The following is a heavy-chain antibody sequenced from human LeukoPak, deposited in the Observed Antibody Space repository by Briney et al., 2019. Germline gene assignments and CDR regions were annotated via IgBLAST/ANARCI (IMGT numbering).Heavy chain of an antibody. CDR3: ATDYGDYEPIDY. Sequence: GSLRLSCTASGVSLSNYAMHWVRRPPGRGLEWVAVISFDGTNKYYGDSVEGRFSVSRDNSKNTLYLQMNSLRPDDTAMYYCATDYGDYEPIDYWGQGTLVTVSS. D-gene: IGHD4-17*01. CDR1: GVSLSNYA. V-gene: IGHV3-30*04. CDR2: ISFDGTNK. J-gene: IGHJ4*02.